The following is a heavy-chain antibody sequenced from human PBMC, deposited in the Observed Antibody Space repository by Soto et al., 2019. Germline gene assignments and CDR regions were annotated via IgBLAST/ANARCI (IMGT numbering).Heavy chain of an antibody. V-gene: IGHV3-23*01. CDR2: ISGSGGST. CDR1: GFTFSSYA. CDR3: ARDEYYYDSSSRRPPYYYYGMDV. Sequence: PGGSLRLSCAASGFTFSSYAMSWVRQAPGKGLEWVSAISGSGGSTYYADSVKGRFTISRDNSKNTLYLQMNSLRAEDTAVYYCARDEYYYDSSSRRPPYYYYGMDVWGQGTTVTVSS. J-gene: IGHJ6*02. D-gene: IGHD3-22*01.